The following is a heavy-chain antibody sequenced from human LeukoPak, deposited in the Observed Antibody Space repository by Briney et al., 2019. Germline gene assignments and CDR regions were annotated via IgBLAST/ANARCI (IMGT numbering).Heavy chain of an antibody. CDR2: ISSNGGST. V-gene: IGHV3-64*01. J-gene: IGHJ4*02. Sequence: GGSLRLSCAASGFTFSTYPMHWVRQAPGKGLEYVSAISSNGGSTYYANSVKGRFTISRDNSKNTLYLQMGSLRAEDMAVYYCARGDSGWYYGDYFDYWGQGTLVTVSS. CDR3: ARGDSGWYYGDYFDY. CDR1: GFTFSTYP. D-gene: IGHD6-19*01.